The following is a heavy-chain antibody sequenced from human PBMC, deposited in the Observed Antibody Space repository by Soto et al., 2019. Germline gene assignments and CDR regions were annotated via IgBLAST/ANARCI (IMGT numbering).Heavy chain of an antibody. D-gene: IGHD4-4*01. CDR3: AKDKVYSNYQYYFAS. CDR2: ISWKSGSI. Sequence: GGSLRLSCAASGFTFENYAMHWVRQGPGKGLEWVAGISWKSGSIGYADSVRGRFTISRDNAKNSLYLQMNSLRPEDTALYYCAKDKVYSNYQYYFASWGQGTLVTVSS. CDR1: GFTFENYA. V-gene: IGHV3-9*01. J-gene: IGHJ4*02.